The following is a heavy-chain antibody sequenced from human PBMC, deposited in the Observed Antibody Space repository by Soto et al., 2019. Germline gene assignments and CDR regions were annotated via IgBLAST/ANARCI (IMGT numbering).Heavy chain of an antibody. CDR2: IYYSGST. CDR3: ARDERWLRLLDY. V-gene: IGHV4-39*07. CDR1: GGSISSSSYY. J-gene: IGHJ4*02. D-gene: IGHD5-12*01. Sequence: SETLSLTCTVSGGSISSSSYYWGWIRQPPGKGLEWIGSIYYSGSTYYNPSLKSRVTISVDTSKNQFSLKLSSVTAADTAVYYCARDERWLRLLDYWGQGTLVTVSS.